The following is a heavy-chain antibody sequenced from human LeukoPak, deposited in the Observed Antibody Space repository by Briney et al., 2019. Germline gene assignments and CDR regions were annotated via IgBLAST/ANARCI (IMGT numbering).Heavy chain of an antibody. CDR2: ISGSGGST. D-gene: IGHD3-10*01. V-gene: IGHV3-23*01. CDR1: GFTFSSYA. J-gene: IGHJ3*02. Sequence: PGGSLRLSCAASGFTFSSYAMSWVRQAPGKGLEWVSAISGSGGSTYYADSVKGRFTISRDNSKNRLYLQMNSLRAEDTALYYCAKDRIGYYYNDAFDIWGQGTMVTVSS. CDR3: AKDRIGYYYNDAFDI.